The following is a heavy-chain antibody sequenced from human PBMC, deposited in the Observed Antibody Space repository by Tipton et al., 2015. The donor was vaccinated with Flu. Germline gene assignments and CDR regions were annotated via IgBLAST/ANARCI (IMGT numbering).Heavy chain of an antibody. Sequence: SLRLSCAASGFTFSSYWMSWVRQAPGKGLEWVANIKQDGIEKYSVDSLKGRFTISRDNAKNSLYLQMYNLRAEDTAVYYCVRLGLLFGDYGYYFDFWGQGILVTVSS. CDR2: IKQDGIEK. CDR1: GFTFSSYW. J-gene: IGHJ4*02. V-gene: IGHV3-7*03. CDR3: VRLGLLFGDYGYYFDF. D-gene: IGHD4-17*01.